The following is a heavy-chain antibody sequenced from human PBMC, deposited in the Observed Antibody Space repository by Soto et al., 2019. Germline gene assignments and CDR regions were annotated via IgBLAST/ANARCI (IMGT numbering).Heavy chain of an antibody. Sequence: QVQLVESGGGVVQPGRSLRLSCAASGFTFSSYGMHWVRQAPGKGLEWVAVISYDGSNKYYADSVKGRFTISRDNSKNALYLQMNRLRAEDTAVYYCAKDTTSWYYYYGMDVWGQGTTVTVSS. D-gene: IGHD1-26*01. CDR1: GFTFSSYG. V-gene: IGHV3-30*18. J-gene: IGHJ6*02. CDR3: AKDTTSWYYYYGMDV. CDR2: ISYDGSNK.